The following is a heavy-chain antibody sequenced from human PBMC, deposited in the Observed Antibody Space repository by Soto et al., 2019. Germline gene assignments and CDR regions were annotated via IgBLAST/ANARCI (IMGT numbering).Heavy chain of an antibody. J-gene: IGHJ4*02. D-gene: IGHD6-13*01. CDR1: GGSFSGYY. Sequence: QVQLQQWGAGLLKPSETLSLTCAVYGGSFSGYYWSWIRQPPGKGLEWIGEINHSGSTNYNPSLKSRVTISVDTSKNQFSLKLSSVTAADTAVYYCARGRQYSSSWYAYWGQGTLVTVSS. V-gene: IGHV4-34*01. CDR3: ARGRQYSSSWYAY. CDR2: INHSGST.